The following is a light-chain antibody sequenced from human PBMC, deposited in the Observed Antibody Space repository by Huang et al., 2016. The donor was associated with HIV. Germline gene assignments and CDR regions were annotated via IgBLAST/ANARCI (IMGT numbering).Light chain of an antibody. J-gene: IGKJ4*01. Sequence: EIVMTQSPATLSVSPGQRVTLSCRANRSVSTHLAWYQQQHGQAPRLLIYGSSTSGPGIPARFSGSGSGTDFSLTISSLQSEDFALYYCHQYNNWLLSFGGGTRV. CDR3: HQYNNWLLS. CDR1: RSVSTH. CDR2: GSS. V-gene: IGKV3-15*01.